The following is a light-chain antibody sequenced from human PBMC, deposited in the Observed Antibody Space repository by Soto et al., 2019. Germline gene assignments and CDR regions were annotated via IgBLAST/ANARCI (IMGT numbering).Light chain of an antibody. CDR2: AAS. CDR3: QQSYSTTFT. V-gene: IGKV1-39*01. CDR1: QSISSY. Sequence: IQMTQSPSTLSGSVGDRVTITCRASQSISSYLNWYQQKPGKAPKLLIYAASSLQSGVPSRFSVSGSGTDFTLTISRLKPEDFATYDCQQSYSTTFTFCQGTRLEIK. J-gene: IGKJ5*01.